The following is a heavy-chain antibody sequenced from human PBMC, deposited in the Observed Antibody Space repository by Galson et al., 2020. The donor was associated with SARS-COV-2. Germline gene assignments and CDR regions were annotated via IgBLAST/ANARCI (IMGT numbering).Heavy chain of an antibody. V-gene: IGHV3-15*01. D-gene: IGHD3-3*01. J-gene: IGHJ4*02. Sequence: TGGSLRLSCAASGFTFSNAWMSWVRQAPGKGLEWVGRIKSETDGETTDYAAPMKGRFTISRHDSKNTLYLQVNSLKTDDTAVYYCTTGEYYDFWSGPTGYFDYWGQGTLVTVSS. CDR1: GFTFSNAW. CDR2: IKSETDGETT. CDR3: TTGEYYDFWSGPTGYFDY.